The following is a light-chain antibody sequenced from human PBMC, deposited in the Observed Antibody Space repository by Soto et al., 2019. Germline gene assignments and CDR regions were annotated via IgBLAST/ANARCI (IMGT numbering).Light chain of an antibody. CDR1: QSFSNNY. V-gene: IGKV3-20*01. CDR3: QQYGNSHRT. J-gene: IGKJ4*02. Sequence: EIVLTQSPGTLSLSPGEGATLSCRASQSFSNNYLAWYQQKPGQAPRLLIYGASSRATGIPDRFSGSGSGTDFTLAISRLETQDFEVYYCQQYGNSHRTFGSGTKLDIX. CDR2: GAS.